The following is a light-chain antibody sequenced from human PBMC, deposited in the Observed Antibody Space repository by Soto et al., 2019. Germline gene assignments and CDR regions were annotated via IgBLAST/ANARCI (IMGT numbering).Light chain of an antibody. CDR3: CSYAGSSTLRV. CDR1: SSDVGSYNL. V-gene: IGLV2-23*01. J-gene: IGLJ1*01. CDR2: EGS. Sequence: QSGLTQPASVSGSPGQSITISCTGTSSDVGSYNLVSWYQQHPGKAPKLMIYEGSKRPSGVSNRFSGSKSGNTASLTISGLQAEDEADYYCCSYAGSSTLRVFGTGTKLTVL.